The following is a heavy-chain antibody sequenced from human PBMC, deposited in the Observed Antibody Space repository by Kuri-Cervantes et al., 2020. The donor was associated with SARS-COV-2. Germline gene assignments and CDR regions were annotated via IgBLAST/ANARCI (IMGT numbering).Heavy chain of an antibody. V-gene: IGHV3-7*01. CDR1: GFTFSSYR. Sequence: GESLKISCAASGFTFSSYRMSWVRQAPGKGLEWVANIEQDGSEKYYVDSVKGRFTISRDNAKNSLYLQMNSLRAEDTAVYYCARLTTVTPPSSYWYFDLWGRGTLVTVSS. J-gene: IGHJ2*01. CDR3: ARLTTVTPPSSYWYFDL. D-gene: IGHD4-17*01. CDR2: IEQDGSEK.